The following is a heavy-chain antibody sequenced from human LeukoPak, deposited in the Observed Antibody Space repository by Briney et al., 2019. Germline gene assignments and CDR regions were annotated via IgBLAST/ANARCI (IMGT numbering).Heavy chain of an antibody. V-gene: IGHV4-59*08. CDR1: GGSISSYY. CDR3: ARGDSGWYLGLGFDY. Sequence: SETLSLTCTVSGGSISSYYWSWIRQPPGKGLEWIGYIYYSGSTNYNPSLKSRVAISLDTSKNQVSLNLRSVTAADTAVYYCARGDSGWYLGLGFDYWGQGTLVTVSS. CDR2: IYYSGST. J-gene: IGHJ4*02. D-gene: IGHD6-19*01.